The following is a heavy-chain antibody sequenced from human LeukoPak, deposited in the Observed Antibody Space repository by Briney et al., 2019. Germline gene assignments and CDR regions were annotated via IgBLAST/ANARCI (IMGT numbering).Heavy chain of an antibody. Sequence: GGSLRLSCAASGFTFSSYAMSWVRQAPGKGLEWVSAISGSGGSTYYADPVKGRFTISRDNSKNTLYLQMNSLRAEDTAVYYCAKVPKYYDSSGYFNYWGQGTLVTVS. CDR1: GFTFSSYA. J-gene: IGHJ4*02. CDR3: AKVPKYYDSSGYFNY. D-gene: IGHD3-22*01. V-gene: IGHV3-23*01. CDR2: ISGSGGST.